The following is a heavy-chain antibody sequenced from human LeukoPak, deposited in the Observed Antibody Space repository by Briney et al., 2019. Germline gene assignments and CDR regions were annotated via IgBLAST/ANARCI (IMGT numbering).Heavy chain of an antibody. CDR3: ARPRDGYNLYFDY. Sequence: GESLKISCKGSGYIFASYWIAWVRQMPEKGLECMGIIYPGDSDTRYSPSFQGQVTISAGKSISTAYLQWSSLKASDTAMYYCARPRDGYNLYFDYWGQGTLVTVSS. V-gene: IGHV5-51*01. CDR2: IYPGDSDT. D-gene: IGHD5-24*01. CDR1: GYIFASYW. J-gene: IGHJ4*02.